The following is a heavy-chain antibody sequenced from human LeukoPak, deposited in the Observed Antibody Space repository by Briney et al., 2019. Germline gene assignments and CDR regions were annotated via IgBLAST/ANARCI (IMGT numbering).Heavy chain of an antibody. V-gene: IGHV3-7*03. CDR3: AKDHFHSGSYSRLGNY. Sequence: GGSLRLSCAASGFTFSNYNMNWVRQAPGKGLEWVANIKQDGSEKFYMDSVKGRFTISRDNDKKSLYVQMNSLRAEDTAVYYCAKDHFHSGSYSRLGNYWGQGTLVTVSS. D-gene: IGHD1-26*01. CDR2: IKQDGSEK. CDR1: GFTFSNYN. J-gene: IGHJ4*02.